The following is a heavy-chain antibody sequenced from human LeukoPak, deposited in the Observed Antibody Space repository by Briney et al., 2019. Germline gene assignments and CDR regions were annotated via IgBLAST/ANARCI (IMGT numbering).Heavy chain of an antibody. CDR2: IRYDGSNK. Sequence: GGSLRLSCAASGFTFSSYGMHWVRQAPGKGLEWVAFIRYDGSNKYYADSVKGRFTISRDNSKNTLYLQMNSLRAEDTAVYYCARRNRAIVVVDAFDIWGQGTMVTVSS. CDR1: GFTFSSYG. CDR3: ARRNRAIVVVDAFDI. D-gene: IGHD3-22*01. V-gene: IGHV3-30*02. J-gene: IGHJ3*02.